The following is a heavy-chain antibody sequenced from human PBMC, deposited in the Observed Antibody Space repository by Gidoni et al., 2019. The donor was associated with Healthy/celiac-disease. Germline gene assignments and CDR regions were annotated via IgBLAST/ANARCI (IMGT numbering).Heavy chain of an antibody. CDR3: ARSLKVGARFSLGY. J-gene: IGHJ4*02. D-gene: IGHD1-26*01. CDR1: GGSISRGSDY. CDR2: FYTSGST. Sequence: QVQLQESGPGLVKPSQPLSLTCTVSGGSISRGSDYWRWIWQPAGKGLECIGRFYTSGSTNYNPSLRSRVTISVDTSKNQFSLKLSSVTAADAAVYYCARSLKVGARFSLGYWGQGTLVTVSS. V-gene: IGHV4-61*02.